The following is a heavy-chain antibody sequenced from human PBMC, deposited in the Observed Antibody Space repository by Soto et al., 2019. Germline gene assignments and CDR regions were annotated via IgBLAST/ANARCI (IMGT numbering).Heavy chain of an antibody. D-gene: IGHD6-19*01. CDR1: GFTFSNVW. V-gene: IGHV3-15*07. J-gene: IGHJ4*02. Sequence: EVQLVESGGGLVKPGGSLRLSCAASGFTFSNVWMNWVRQAPGKGLEWVGRIKSKTDGGTTDYAARVKGRFTISREDSKTTLYLQMNSLKTEDTAVYYCTPLALKYSSGWYEFSDWGQVTLVTVSS. CDR2: IKSKTDGGTT. CDR3: TPLALKYSSGWYEFSD.